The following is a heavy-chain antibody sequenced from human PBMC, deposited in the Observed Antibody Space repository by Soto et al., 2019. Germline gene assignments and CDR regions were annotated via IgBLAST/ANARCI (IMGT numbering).Heavy chain of an antibody. CDR1: GYTFTSYD. D-gene: IGHD5-18*01. CDR2: MNPNSGNT. Sequence: ASVKVSCKASGYTFTSYDINWVRQATGQGLEWMGWMNPNSGNTGYAQKFQGRVTMTRNTSISTAYMELSSLRSEDTAVYYCARQNTAMVDHDGLGIWGQGTMVTVSS. J-gene: IGHJ3*02. V-gene: IGHV1-8*01. CDR3: ARQNTAMVDHDGLGI.